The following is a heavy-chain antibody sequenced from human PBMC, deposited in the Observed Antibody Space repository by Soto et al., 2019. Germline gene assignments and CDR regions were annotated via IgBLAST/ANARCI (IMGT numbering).Heavy chain of an antibody. Sequence: SETLSLTCTVSGGYISSYYWSWIRQPPGKGLEWIGYIYYSGSTNYNPSLKSRVTISVDTSKNQFSLKLSSVTAADTAVYYCARAGDEYSSSSSSFFDYWGQGTLVTVSS. J-gene: IGHJ4*02. V-gene: IGHV4-59*01. D-gene: IGHD6-6*01. CDR3: ARAGDEYSSSSSSFFDY. CDR1: GGYISSYY. CDR2: IYYSGST.